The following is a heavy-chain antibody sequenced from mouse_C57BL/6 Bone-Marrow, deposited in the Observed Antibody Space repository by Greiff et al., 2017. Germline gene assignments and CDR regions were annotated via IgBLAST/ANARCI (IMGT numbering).Heavy chain of an antibody. V-gene: IGHV1-82*01. CDR2: IYPGDGDT. J-gene: IGHJ2*01. D-gene: IGHD2-3*01. CDR3: ARWMMVKDYFDY. Sequence: VQLQQSGPELVKPGASVKISCKASGYAFSSSWMNWVKQRPGKGLEWIGRIYPGDGDTNYNGRFKGKATLTADKSSSTAYMQLSSLTSEDSAVYFCARWMMVKDYFDYWGQGTTLTVSS. CDR1: GYAFSSSW.